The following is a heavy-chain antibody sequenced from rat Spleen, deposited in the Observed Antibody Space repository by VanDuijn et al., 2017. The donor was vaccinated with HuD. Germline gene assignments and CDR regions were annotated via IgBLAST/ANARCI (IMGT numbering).Heavy chain of an antibody. Sequence: EVQLVESGGGLVQPGRSLKLSCVASGFTFNNYWMTWVRQAPTKGLEWVASISYDGTATYYRDSVQGRFTISRDNAKSTLYLHMDSLTSEDTATYYCATGPRILRLDWFAYWGQGTLVTVSS. CDR1: GFTFNNYW. CDR2: ISYDGTAT. J-gene: IGHJ3*01. D-gene: IGHD1-6*01. V-gene: IGHV5-29*01. CDR3: ATGPRILRLDWFAY.